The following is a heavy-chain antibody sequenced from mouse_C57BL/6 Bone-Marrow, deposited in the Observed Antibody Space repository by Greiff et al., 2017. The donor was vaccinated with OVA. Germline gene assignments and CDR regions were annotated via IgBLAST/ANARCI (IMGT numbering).Heavy chain of an antibody. J-gene: IGHJ2*01. Sequence: VKLQQSGAELARPGASVKMSCKASGYTFTSYTMHWVKQRPGQGLEWIGYINPSSGYTKYNQKFKDKATLTADKSSSTAYKQLSSLTAEDSAVYYCARQAPYYYGSSYVGYWGKGTTLTVSS. CDR3: ARQAPYYYGSSYVGY. CDR1: GYTFTSYT. D-gene: IGHD1-1*01. V-gene: IGHV1-4*01. CDR2: INPSSGYT.